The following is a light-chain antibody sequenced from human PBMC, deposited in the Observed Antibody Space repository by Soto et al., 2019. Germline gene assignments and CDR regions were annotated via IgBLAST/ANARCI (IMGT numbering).Light chain of an antibody. CDR3: QSADSSGNCV. CDR2: KDS. CDR1: ALSKQY. Sequence: SYELTQPPSVSVSPGQTARITCSGDALSKQYTYWYQQKPGQAPVLLIYKDSERPSAIPERFSGSTSGTTAMLTISGVQAEDEAEYYCQSADSSGNCVLGNGTKVTVL. V-gene: IGLV3-25*02. J-gene: IGLJ1*01.